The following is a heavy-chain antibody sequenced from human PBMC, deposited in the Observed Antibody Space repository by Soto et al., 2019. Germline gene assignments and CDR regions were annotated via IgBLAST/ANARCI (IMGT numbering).Heavy chain of an antibody. D-gene: IGHD6-13*01. Sequence: QVQLQESGPGLVKPSQTLSLTCTVSGGSISSGGYYWSWIRQHPGKGLEWIGYIYYSGSTYYNPSLKSRVTISVDTSKNQFTLKLSSVTAADTAVYYCARDWGDSSSWSAWGQGTLVTVSS. CDR2: IYYSGST. CDR3: ARDWGDSSSWSA. V-gene: IGHV4-31*03. J-gene: IGHJ5*02. CDR1: GGSISSGGYY.